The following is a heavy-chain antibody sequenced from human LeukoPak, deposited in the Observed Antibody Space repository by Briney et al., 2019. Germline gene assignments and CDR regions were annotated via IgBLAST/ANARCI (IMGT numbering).Heavy chain of an antibody. CDR2: IWYGGSNK. V-gene: IGHV3-30*02. Sequence: GGSLRLSCAASGFTFSSYGMHWVRQAPGKGLEWVAVIWYGGSNKYYADSVKGRFTISRDNSKNTLYLQMNSLRAEDTAVYYCAKGSVVAARYYYYYMDVWGKGTTVTVSS. J-gene: IGHJ6*03. CDR1: GFTFSSYG. D-gene: IGHD6-6*01. CDR3: AKGSVVAARYYYYYMDV.